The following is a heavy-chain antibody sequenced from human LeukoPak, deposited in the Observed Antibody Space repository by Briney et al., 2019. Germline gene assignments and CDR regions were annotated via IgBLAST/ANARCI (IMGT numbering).Heavy chain of an antibody. CDR1: GDSVSSNSAA. J-gene: IGHJ2*01. Sequence: SQTLSLTCAISGDSVSSNSAAWNWIRQSPSRGLEWLGRTYYRSKWYNDYAVSVKSRITINPDTSKNQFSLQLNSVTPEDTAVYYCAREAGGAVAGTPGRAYWFFDLWGRGTLVTVSS. CDR2: TYYRSKWYN. CDR3: AREAGGAVAGTPGRAYWFFDL. D-gene: IGHD6-13*01. V-gene: IGHV6-1*01.